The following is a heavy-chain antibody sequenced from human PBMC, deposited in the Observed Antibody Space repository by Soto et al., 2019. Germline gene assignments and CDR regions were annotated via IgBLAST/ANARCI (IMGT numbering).Heavy chain of an antibody. J-gene: IGHJ4*02. V-gene: IGHV3-74*01. Sequence: EVQLVESGGGLVQPGGSLRLSCVASGFTFSRYWMHWVRQAPGKGLVWVSRINIDGSITNYADSVKGRFTISRDSANNSLYLQMTMLRVEDTAVYHCARGVADTATAHDHWGQGTLVTVSS. CDR2: INIDGSIT. D-gene: IGHD5-18*01. CDR3: ARGVADTATAHDH. CDR1: GFTFSRYW.